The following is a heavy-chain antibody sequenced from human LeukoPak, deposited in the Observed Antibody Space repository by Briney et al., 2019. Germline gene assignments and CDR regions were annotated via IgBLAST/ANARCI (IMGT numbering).Heavy chain of an antibody. CDR1: GFTFSSYG. V-gene: IGHV3-30*02. J-gene: IGHJ4*02. CDR2: IRYDGSNK. Sequence: GGSLRLSCAASGFTFSSYGMHWVRQAPGKGLEWVAFIRYDGSNKYYADSVKGRFTISRDNSKNTLYLQMNSLRAEDTAVYYCAKAAQGFITPFDYWGQGTLVTVSS. D-gene: IGHD3-22*01. CDR3: AKAAQGFITPFDY.